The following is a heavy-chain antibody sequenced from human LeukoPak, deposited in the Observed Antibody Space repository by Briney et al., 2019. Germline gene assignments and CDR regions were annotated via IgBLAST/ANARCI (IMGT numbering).Heavy chain of an antibody. CDR3: ARGGYYYDRSGYIRELDY. CDR2: ISSNGGST. V-gene: IGHV3-64*01. Sequence: PGGSLRLSCAASGSTFSSYAMHWVRQAPGKGLEYVSAISSNGGSTYYANSVKGRFTISRDNSKNTLYLQMGSLRAEDMAVYYCARGGYYYDRSGYIRELDYWGQGTLVTVSS. CDR1: GSTFSSYA. D-gene: IGHD3-22*01. J-gene: IGHJ4*02.